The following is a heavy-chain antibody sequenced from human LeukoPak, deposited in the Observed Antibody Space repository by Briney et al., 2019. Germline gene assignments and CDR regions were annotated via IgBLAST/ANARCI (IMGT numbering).Heavy chain of an antibody. CDR3: ARVSSAGYYYDSSGYNFDY. D-gene: IGHD3-22*01. CDR2: IYYSGST. CDR1: GGSISSYY. V-gene: IGHV4-59*01. J-gene: IGHJ4*02. Sequence: SETLSLTCTVSGGSISSYYWSWIRQPPGKGLEWIGYIYYSGSTNYNPSLKSRVTISVDTSKIQFSLKLSSVTAADTAVYYCARVSSAGYYYDSSGYNFDYWGQGTLVTVSS.